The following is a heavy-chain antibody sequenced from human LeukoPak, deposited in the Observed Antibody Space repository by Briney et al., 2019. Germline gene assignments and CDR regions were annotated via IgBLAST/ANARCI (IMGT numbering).Heavy chain of an antibody. V-gene: IGHV1-18*01. J-gene: IGHJ5*02. Sequence: ASVKVSCKASGYTFTNYGITWVRQPPGQGLEWMGWISANNGNTNYAQKLQGRVTMTTDTSTSTVYMELRSLTSDDTAVYYCARVVVEAGTNWFDPWGQGTLVTVSS. CDR2: ISANNGNT. D-gene: IGHD2-15*01. CDR1: GYTFTNYG. CDR3: ARVVVEAGTNWFDP.